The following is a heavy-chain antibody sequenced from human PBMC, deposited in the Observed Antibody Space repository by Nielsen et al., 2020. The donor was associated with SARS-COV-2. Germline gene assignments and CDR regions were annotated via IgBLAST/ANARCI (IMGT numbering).Heavy chain of an antibody. CDR3: ARGGDYGLYYYYGMDV. D-gene: IGHD4-17*01. Sequence: VSVKVSCKASGYTFTSYGISWVRQAPGQGLEWMGWISAYNGNTNYAQKLQGRVTMTTDTSTSTAYMELRSLRSDDTAVYYCARGGDYGLYYYYGMDVWGQGTTVTVSS. V-gene: IGHV1-18*04. CDR2: ISAYNGNT. J-gene: IGHJ6*02. CDR1: GYTFTSYG.